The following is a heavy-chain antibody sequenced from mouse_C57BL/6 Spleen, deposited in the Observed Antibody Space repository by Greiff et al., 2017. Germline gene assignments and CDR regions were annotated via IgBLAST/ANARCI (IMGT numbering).Heavy chain of an antibody. CDR2: ISTGGSYT. Sequence: EVKLVESGGDLVKPGGSLKLSCAASGFTFSSYGMPWVRQTPEKRLEWVATISTGGSYTYYPDSVKGRFTISRDNAKTTLYLQMSSLKSEDTAMYYCARQAKWDSSGYYALDDWGQGTSVTVAS. D-gene: IGHD3-2*02. CDR3: ARQAKWDSSGYYALDD. V-gene: IGHV5-6*01. CDR1: GFTFSSYG. J-gene: IGHJ4*01.